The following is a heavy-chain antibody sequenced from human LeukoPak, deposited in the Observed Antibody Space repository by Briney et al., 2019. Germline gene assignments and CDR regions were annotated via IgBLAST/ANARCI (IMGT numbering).Heavy chain of an antibody. CDR2: IYYSGST. Sequence: PSETLSLTCTVSGGSISSSSYYWGWIRQPPGKGLEWIGSIYYSGSTYYNPSLKSRVTISVDTSKNQFSLKLSSVTAADPAVYYCARQSRGALTATPHYWGQGTLVTVSS. V-gene: IGHV4-39*01. J-gene: IGHJ4*02. CDR1: GGSISSSSYY. CDR3: ARQSRGALTATPHY. D-gene: IGHD1-7*01.